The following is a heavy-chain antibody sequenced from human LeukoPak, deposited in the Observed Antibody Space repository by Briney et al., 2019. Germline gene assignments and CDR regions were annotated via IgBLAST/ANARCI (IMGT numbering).Heavy chain of an antibody. J-gene: IGHJ4*02. CDR3: ARENYYDSSGYLSTDDYFDY. CDR1: GYTLTELS. Sequence: GASVKVSCKVSGYTLTELSMHWVRQAPGKGLEWMGGFDPEDGETIYAQKFQGRVTMTEDTSTDTAYMELSSLRSEDTAVYYCARENYYDSSGYLSTDDYFDYWGQGTLVTVSS. V-gene: IGHV1-24*01. CDR2: FDPEDGET. D-gene: IGHD3-22*01.